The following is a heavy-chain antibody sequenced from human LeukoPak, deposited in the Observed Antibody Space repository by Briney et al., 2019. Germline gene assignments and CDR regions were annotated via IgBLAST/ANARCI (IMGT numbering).Heavy chain of an antibody. D-gene: IGHD2-15*01. V-gene: IGHV1-18*01. CDR2: ISAYNGNT. J-gene: IGHJ4*02. Sequence: ASVKVSCKASGYTFSNYGVTWVRQAPGQGLDWVGWISAYNGNTKHAQNFQGRVTLTTDTATGTAYMEVDSLRSDDTAVYYCARDSPSSSGVSFTDYWGQGTLVTVSS. CDR3: ARDSPSSSGVSFTDY. CDR1: GYTFSNYG.